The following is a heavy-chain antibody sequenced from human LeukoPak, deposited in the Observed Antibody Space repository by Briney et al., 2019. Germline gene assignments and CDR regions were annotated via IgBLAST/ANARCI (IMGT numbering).Heavy chain of an antibody. V-gene: IGHV3-48*01. CDR3: ARFEYYYGSGSHDY. D-gene: IGHD3-10*01. CDR2: ISSSSSTI. Sequence: GGSLRLSCAASGFTFSSYRMNWVRQAPGKGLAWVSYISSSSSTIYYADSVKGRFTISRDNAKNSLYLQMNSLRAEDTAVYYCARFEYYYGSGSHDYWGQGTLVTVSS. CDR1: GFTFSSYR. J-gene: IGHJ4*02.